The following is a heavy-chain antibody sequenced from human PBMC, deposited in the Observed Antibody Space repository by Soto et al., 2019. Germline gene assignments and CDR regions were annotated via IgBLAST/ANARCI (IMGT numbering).Heavy chain of an antibody. D-gene: IGHD3-22*01. V-gene: IGHV1-2*02. CDR1: GYSFSGYY. CDR3: ARGPFTYDSSGYYVY. Sequence: ASVKVSCKTSGYSFSGYYIHWVRQAPGQGLEWMGWINPNSGATLYARKFQGRVLVSRDTSINTAFMQLSSLSSDDTAVYYCARGPFTYDSSGYYVYWRQGTLVTVSS. CDR2: INPNSGAT. J-gene: IGHJ1*01.